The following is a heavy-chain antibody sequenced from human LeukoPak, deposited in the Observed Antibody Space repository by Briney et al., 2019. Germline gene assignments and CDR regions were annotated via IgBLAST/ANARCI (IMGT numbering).Heavy chain of an antibody. CDR1: GFTFSSYN. D-gene: IGHD6-19*01. CDR2: ISRSSSSI. CDR3: ARSIAVAGDYFDY. Sequence: GGSLRLSCAASGFTFSSYNMNWVRQAPGKGLEWVLYISRSSSSIYYADSVKGRFTISRDNAKNSVYLQMNSLRDEDTAVYYCARSIAVAGDYFDYWGQGTLATVSS. V-gene: IGHV3-48*02. J-gene: IGHJ4*02.